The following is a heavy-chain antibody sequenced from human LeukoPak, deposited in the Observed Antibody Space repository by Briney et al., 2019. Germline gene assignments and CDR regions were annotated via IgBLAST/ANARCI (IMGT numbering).Heavy chain of an antibody. Sequence: SETLSLTCAVSGASISGSGYYLGWIRQPPGKGLEWIGSIYYTGSTYYNASLQSRVTISIDMSKNQFSLRLSSVTAADTAMYYCVKSGGYGLIDYWGQATLVTVSS. CDR3: VKSGGYGLIDY. D-gene: IGHD6-19*01. V-gene: IGHV4-39*01. CDR2: IYYTGST. CDR1: GASISGSGYY. J-gene: IGHJ4*02.